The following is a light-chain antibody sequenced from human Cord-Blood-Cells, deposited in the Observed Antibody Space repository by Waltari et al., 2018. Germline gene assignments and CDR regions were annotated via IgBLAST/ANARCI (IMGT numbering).Light chain of an antibody. J-gene: IGKJ4*01. V-gene: IGKV2-28*01. CDR2: LGS. Sequence: DIVLTQSPLSLPVTPEEPASISCRSSQSLLHSNGYNYLDWNLQKPGQSPQLLIYLGSNRASGVPDRFSCSGSGTDFTLKISRVEAEDVGVYYCMQALQTPLTFGGGTKVEIK. CDR1: QSLLHSNGYNY. CDR3: MQALQTPLT.